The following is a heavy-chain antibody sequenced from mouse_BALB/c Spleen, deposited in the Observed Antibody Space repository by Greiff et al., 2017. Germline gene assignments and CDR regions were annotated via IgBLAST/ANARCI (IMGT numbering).Heavy chain of an antibody. CDR1: GFTFSSYT. V-gene: IGHV5-12-2*01. CDR3: ARHDGYYSPFAY. CDR2: ISNGGGST. D-gene: IGHD2-3*01. J-gene: IGHJ3*01. Sequence: EVKVVESGGGLVQPGGSLKLSCAASGFTFSSYTMSWVRQTPEKRLEWVAYISNGGGSTYYPDTVKGRFTISRDNANNTLYLQMSSLKSEDTAMYYCARHDGYYSPFAYWGQGTLVTVSA.